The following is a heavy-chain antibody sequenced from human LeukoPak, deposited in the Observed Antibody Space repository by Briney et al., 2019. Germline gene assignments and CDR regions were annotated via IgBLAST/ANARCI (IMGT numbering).Heavy chain of an antibody. Sequence: PSETLSLTCTVSGGSISSYYWSWIRQPPGKGLEGIGYIYYSGSTNYNPSLKSRVTISVDTSKNQFSLKLSSVTAADTAVYYCARSGRGYSGYDWSYYYMDVWGKGTTVTVSS. CDR1: GGSISSYY. CDR3: ARSGRGYSGYDWSYYYMDV. J-gene: IGHJ6*03. V-gene: IGHV4-59*01. CDR2: IYYSGST. D-gene: IGHD5-12*01.